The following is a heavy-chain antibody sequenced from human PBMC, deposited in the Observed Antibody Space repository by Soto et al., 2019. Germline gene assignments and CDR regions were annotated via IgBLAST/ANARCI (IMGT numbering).Heavy chain of an antibody. V-gene: IGHV1-69*06. Sequence: ASVNVSCKASGGTFSSYAISWVRQAPGQGLEWMGGIIPIFGTANYAQKFQGRVTITADKSTSTAYMELSSLRSEDTAVYYCARVGPLSGSSHPYVDYWGQGTLVTVSS. D-gene: IGHD1-26*01. J-gene: IGHJ4*02. CDR1: GGTFSSYA. CDR3: ARVGPLSGSSHPYVDY. CDR2: IIPIFGTA.